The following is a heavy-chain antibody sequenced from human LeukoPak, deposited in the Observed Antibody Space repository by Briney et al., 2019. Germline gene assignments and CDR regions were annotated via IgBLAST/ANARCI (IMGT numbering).Heavy chain of an antibody. J-gene: IGHJ4*02. D-gene: IGHD5-18*01. V-gene: IGHV4-39*01. CDR2: IYYSKNT. CDR3: VSPRGFSYGYFDY. CDR1: GGSISSSSAY. Sequence: SETLSLTCTVSGGSISSSSAYWGWIRQPPGKGLEWIGSIYYSKNTYYNPPLKSRVTISADTSKNQFSLTLGSVSATDTAVYYCVSPRGFSYGYFDYWGQGTLVTVPS.